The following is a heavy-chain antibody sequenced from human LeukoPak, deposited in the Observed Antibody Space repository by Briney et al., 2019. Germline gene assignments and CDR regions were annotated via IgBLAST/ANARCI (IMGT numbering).Heavy chain of an antibody. CDR3: ASLRERSYYARGFDY. D-gene: IGHD1-26*01. J-gene: IGHJ4*02. CDR2: IYYSGST. V-gene: IGHV4-39*01. Sequence: PETLSLTCTVSGGSIRSSSYYWGWIRQPPGKGLEWIGSIYYSGSTYYNPSLKSRVTISVDTSKNQFSLKLSSVTAANTAVYYRASLRERSYYARGFDYWGQGTLVTVSS. CDR1: GGSIRSSSYY.